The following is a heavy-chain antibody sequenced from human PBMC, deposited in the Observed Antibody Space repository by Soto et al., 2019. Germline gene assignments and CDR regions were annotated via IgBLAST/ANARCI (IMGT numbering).Heavy chain of an antibody. D-gene: IGHD6-13*01. CDR2: IIPIFGTA. CDR3: ARAGIAAAGIYYYYYGMDV. J-gene: IGHJ6*02. CDR1: GGTFSSYA. Sequence: SVKVSCKASGGTFSSYAISWVRQAPGQGLEWMGGIIPIFGTANYAQKFQGRVTITADESTSTAYMELSSLRSEDTAVYYCARAGIAAAGIYYYYYGMDVWRQGTTVTVSS. V-gene: IGHV1-69*13.